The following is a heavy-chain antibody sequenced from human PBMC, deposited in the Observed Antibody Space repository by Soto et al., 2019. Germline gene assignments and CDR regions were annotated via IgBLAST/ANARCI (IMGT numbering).Heavy chain of an antibody. D-gene: IGHD2-21*02. J-gene: IGHJ4*02. Sequence: QVHLVQSGAEVKKPGASVKVSCKASGYTFTRYAMHWVRQAPGQRHEWMGWINPGNGDTKYSEKLQGRVTFTRDTSASTTYMELSSLRSEDTAMYYCARNSYISGDHDSYYFDYWGQGTPVTVSS. CDR3: ARNSYISGDHDSYYFDY. CDR2: INPGNGDT. CDR1: GYTFTRYA. V-gene: IGHV1-3*01.